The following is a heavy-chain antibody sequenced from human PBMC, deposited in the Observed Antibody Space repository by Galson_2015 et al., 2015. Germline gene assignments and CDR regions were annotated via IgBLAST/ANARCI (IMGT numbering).Heavy chain of an antibody. CDR2: ISGSGSTI. Sequence: SLRLSCAASGFSFNNYNMNWVRQAPGKGLEWVSYISGSGSTIHYADSVKGRFTISRDNAKNSLYLQMNSLRDEDTAVYYCAATVTTVHLWGQGTLVTVSS. CDR1: GFSFNNYN. V-gene: IGHV3-48*02. D-gene: IGHD4-17*01. J-gene: IGHJ5*02. CDR3: AATVTTVHL.